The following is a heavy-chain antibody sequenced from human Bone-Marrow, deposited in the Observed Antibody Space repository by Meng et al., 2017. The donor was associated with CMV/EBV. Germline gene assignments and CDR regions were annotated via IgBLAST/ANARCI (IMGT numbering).Heavy chain of an antibody. V-gene: IGHV3-20*04. J-gene: IGHJ4*02. CDR2: INWNGGST. Sequence: GESLKISCAASGFTFDDYGMSWVRQAPGKGLEWVSGINWNGGSTGYADSVKGRFTISRDNAKNSLYLQMNSLRAEDTALYYCARANYGVAVGYWGQGPLVTVSS. D-gene: IGHD4-17*01. CDR1: GFTFDDYG. CDR3: ARANYGVAVGY.